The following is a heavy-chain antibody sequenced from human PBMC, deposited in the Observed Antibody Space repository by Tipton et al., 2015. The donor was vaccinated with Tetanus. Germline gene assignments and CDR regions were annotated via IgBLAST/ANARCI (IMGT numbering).Heavy chain of an antibody. D-gene: IGHD3-22*01. CDR1: DGSFSSYY. V-gene: IGHV4-59*01. J-gene: IGHJ1*01. Sequence: TLSLTCTVSDGSFSSYYWSWIRQPPGKGLEWIGHIYYTGTTKDNPSLKSRVIMSVDTFRNQFSLRLTSVTAADTAVYYCAGHSSALPFHHWGQGTLVAVSS. CDR2: IYYTGTT. CDR3: AGHSSALPFHH.